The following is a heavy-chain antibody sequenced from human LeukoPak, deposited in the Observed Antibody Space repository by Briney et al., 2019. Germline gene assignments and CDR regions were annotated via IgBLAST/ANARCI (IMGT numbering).Heavy chain of an antibody. CDR3: AELGITMIGGV. CDR1: GFTVTNNY. Sequence: GGSLRLSCAAAGFTVTNNYMSWVRQAPGKGLEWVSVIYRSGRTYYADPVKGRFTISRDNAKNSLYPQMNSLRAEDTAVYYCAELGITMIGGVWGKGTTVTISS. D-gene: IGHD3-10*02. CDR2: IYRSGRT. V-gene: IGHV3-66*01. J-gene: IGHJ6*04.